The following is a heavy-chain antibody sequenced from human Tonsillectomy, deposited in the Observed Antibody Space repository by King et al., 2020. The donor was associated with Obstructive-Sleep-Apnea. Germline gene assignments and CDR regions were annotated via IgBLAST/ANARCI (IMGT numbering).Heavy chain of an antibody. D-gene: IGHD1-26*01. CDR2: VYYSGSA. J-gene: IGHJ5*02. Sequence: QLQESGPGLVKPSETLSLTCTVSGGSMSSYFWSWIRQPPGKGLEWIGFVYYSGSANYNPSLKSRVTISIDTSKNQFYLKMNSVTAADTAGYYCAAQHSGTYYSWFAPWGQGTLVTVSS. CDR3: AAQHSGTYYSWFAP. V-gene: IGHV4-59*08. CDR1: GGSMSSYF.